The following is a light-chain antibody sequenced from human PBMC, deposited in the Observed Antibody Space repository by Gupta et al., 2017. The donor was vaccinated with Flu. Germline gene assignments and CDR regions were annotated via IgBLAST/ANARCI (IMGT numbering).Light chain of an antibody. CDR3: QQENSTPFT. CDR1: QSVLYSSNNKNY. J-gene: IGKJ3*01. V-gene: IGKV4-1*01. Sequence: DIVMTQSPDSLAVSLGERATINCKSSQSVLYSSNNKNYLAWYQQKPGQPPKLLIYWASTRESGVPDSFSGSGSGTDFTLTISSRQAEDVAVYYCQQENSTPFTFGHGTNVDIK. CDR2: WAS.